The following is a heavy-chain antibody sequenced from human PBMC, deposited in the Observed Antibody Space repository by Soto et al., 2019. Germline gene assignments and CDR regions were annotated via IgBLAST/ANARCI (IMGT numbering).Heavy chain of an antibody. CDR1: GGSISSYY. CDR3: ARERAVAGASFDY. Sequence: QVQLQESGPGLVKPSETLSLTCTVSGGSISSYYWSWIRQPPGKGLEWIGYIYYSGSTNYNPSLKSRVTIPVGTTKNRFSPKLSSVIAADTAVYYCARERAVAGASFDYWGQGTLVTVSS. J-gene: IGHJ4*02. V-gene: IGHV4-59*01. CDR2: IYYSGST. D-gene: IGHD6-19*01.